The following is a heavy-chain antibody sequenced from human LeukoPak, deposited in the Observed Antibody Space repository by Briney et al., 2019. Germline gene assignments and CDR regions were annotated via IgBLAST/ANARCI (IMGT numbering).Heavy chain of an antibody. V-gene: IGHV3-64*01. D-gene: IGHD5-18*01. Sequence: GGSLRLSCAASGFTFSSYAMPWVRQAPGKGLEYVSAISSNGGSTYYANSVKGRFTISRDNSKNTLYLQMGSLRAEDMAVYYCARGGVQLWFSLIGFDYWGQGTLVTVSS. CDR2: ISSNGGST. CDR3: ARGGVQLWFSLIGFDY. J-gene: IGHJ4*02. CDR1: GFTFSSYA.